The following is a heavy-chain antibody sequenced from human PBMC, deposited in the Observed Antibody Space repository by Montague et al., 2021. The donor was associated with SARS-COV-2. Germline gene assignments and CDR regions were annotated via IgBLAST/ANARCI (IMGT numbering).Heavy chain of an antibody. CDR2: VYHSGYT. V-gene: IGHV4-38-2*01. D-gene: IGHD5-12*01. CDR3: ARRGYTGSDYFDY. CDR1: GFSISSGFY. J-gene: IGHJ4*02. Sequence: ESLSLICSVSGFSISSGFYWAWIRQSPGKGPEWIGTVYHSGYTHYNPSLKGRVTVSIDTSKNQFSLTVTSVTAADTAVYFCARRGYTGSDYFDYWGQGTLVTVSS.